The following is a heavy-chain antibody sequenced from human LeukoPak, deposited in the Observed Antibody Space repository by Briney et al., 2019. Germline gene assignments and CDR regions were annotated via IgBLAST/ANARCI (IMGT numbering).Heavy chain of an antibody. CDR3: AKSRLSGINDAFDI. CDR2: ISGSAVIT. Sequence: GGSLRLSCAASGLTFNTYGMTWVRQAPGKGLEWVSAISGSAVITFYADSVKGRLTISRDNSKNTLYLQMNSLRAEDTAVYYCAKSRLSGINDAFDIWGQGILVTVSS. D-gene: IGHD3-3*01. CDR1: GLTFNTYG. V-gene: IGHV3-23*01. J-gene: IGHJ3*02.